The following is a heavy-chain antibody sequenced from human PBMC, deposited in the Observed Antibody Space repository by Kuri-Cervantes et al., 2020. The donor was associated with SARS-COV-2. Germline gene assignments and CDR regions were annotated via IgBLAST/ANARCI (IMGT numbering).Heavy chain of an antibody. Sequence: GGSLRLSCAACGFTFSSYDMHWVRQAPGKGLEWVAFIRYGGSNKYYADSVKGRFTISRDNSKNTLYLQMNSLRAEDTAVYYCAKSPFGVVIINWFDPWGQGTLVTVSS. CDR2: IRYGGSNK. J-gene: IGHJ5*02. CDR3: AKSPFGVVIINWFDP. CDR1: GFTFSSYD. V-gene: IGHV3-30*02. D-gene: IGHD3-3*01.